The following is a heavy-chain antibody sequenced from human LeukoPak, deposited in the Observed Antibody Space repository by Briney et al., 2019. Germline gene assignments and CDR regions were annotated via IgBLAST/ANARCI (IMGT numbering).Heavy chain of an antibody. J-gene: IGHJ5*02. CDR1: GYTFTGYY. V-gene: IGHV1-2*02. CDR3: ARDSDYGDGFDP. CDR2: INPNSGGT. D-gene: IGHD4-17*01. Sequence: ASVKVSCKASGYTFTGYYMHWVRQAPGQGLEWMGWINPNSGGTNYAQKFQGRVTMTRVTSISTAYMELSRLRSDDTAVYYCARDSDYGDGFDPWGQGTLVTVSS.